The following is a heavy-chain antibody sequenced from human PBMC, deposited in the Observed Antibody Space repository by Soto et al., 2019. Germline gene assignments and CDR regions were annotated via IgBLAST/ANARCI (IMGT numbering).Heavy chain of an antibody. V-gene: IGHV4-39*01. Sequence: SETLSLTCTVSGGSISSSSYYWGWIRQPPGKGLEWIGSIYYSGSTYYNPSLKSRVTISVDTSKNQFSLKLSSVTAADTAVYYCARHGDLGGYYYYYYMDVWGKGTTVTVSS. J-gene: IGHJ6*03. CDR3: ARHGDLGGYYYYYYMDV. CDR1: GGSISSSSYY. D-gene: IGHD3-16*01. CDR2: IYYSGST.